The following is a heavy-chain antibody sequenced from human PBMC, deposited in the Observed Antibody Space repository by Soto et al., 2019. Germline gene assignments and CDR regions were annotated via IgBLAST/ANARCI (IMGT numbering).Heavy chain of an antibody. CDR1: GFAFNTYS. D-gene: IGHD3-22*01. V-gene: IGHV3-48*01. Sequence: PGGSLRLSCAASGFAFNTYSMNWVRQAPGKGLEWLSYITSTSRTMYYADSVKGRFTIPRDNAKNSLYLQMNSLRAEDTAVYYCARDYYDSSSYFSSWGQGALVTVSS. J-gene: IGHJ5*02. CDR3: ARDYYDSSSYFSS. CDR2: ITSTSRTM.